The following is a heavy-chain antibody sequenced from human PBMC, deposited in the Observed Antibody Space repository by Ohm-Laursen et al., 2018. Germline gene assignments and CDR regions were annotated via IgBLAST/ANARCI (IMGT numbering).Heavy chain of an antibody. J-gene: IGHJ3*02. CDR2: MNPKSGDT. D-gene: IGHD1-7*01. V-gene: IGHV1-8*01. Sequence: ASVKVSCKASGYTFTSYAIHWVRQASGQGLEWMGWMNPKSGDTGYAHKFQGRVTMARNASISTANMEMSSLRSEDTAVYYCARGRLSGTRRALDIWGQGTMVTVSS. CDR1: GYTFTSYA. CDR3: ARGRLSGTRRALDI.